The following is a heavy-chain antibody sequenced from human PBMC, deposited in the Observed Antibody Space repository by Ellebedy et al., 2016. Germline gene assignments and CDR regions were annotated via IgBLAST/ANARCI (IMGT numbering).Heavy chain of an antibody. CDR2: PSGSGPKT. Sequence: GESLKISXAASGFTFKTYAMSWVRQAPGEGLEWVSTPSGSGPKTYYADSVQGRFTISRDNSKSTLYLQMNSLRAEDTAVYYCAKHETDGDYYFDLWGRGTLVTVSP. D-gene: IGHD2-21*01. CDR1: GFTFKTYA. CDR3: AKHETDGDYYFDL. J-gene: IGHJ2*01. V-gene: IGHV3-23*01.